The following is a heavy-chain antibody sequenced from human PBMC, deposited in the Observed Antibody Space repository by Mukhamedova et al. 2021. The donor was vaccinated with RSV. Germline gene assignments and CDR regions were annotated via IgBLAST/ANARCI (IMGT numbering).Heavy chain of an antibody. J-gene: IGHJ4*02. Sequence: GKGLEWIGSIYYSGSTYYNPSLKSRVTISVDTSKNQFSLKLSSVTAADTAVYYCARGIAVVGTDYWGQGTLVTVSS. CDR2: IYYSGST. CDR3: ARGIAVVGTDY. V-gene: IGHV4-39*07. D-gene: IGHD6-19*01.